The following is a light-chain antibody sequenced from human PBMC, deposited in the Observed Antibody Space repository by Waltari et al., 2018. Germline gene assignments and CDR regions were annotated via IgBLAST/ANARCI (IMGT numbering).Light chain of an antibody. J-gene: IGKJ4*01. CDR3: QQYNDWLPLT. CDR1: QSVSIN. Sequence: EIVMTQSPATLSVSPGESATLSCRASQSVSINLAWYQQKPGQAPRLLIFDTSTRAPGIPARFSGSGSGTDFTLTISSLQSEDFAVYYCQQYNDWLPLTFGGGTKVEI. V-gene: IGKV3-15*01. CDR2: DTS.